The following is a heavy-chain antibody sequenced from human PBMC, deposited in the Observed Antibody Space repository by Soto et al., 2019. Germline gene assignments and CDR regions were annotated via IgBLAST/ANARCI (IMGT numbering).Heavy chain of an antibody. CDR3: ATLIGYCSSTSCLNWFDP. Sequence: ASVKVSCKASGYTFTSYGISWVRQAPGKGLEWMGGFDPEDGETIYAQKFQGRVTMTEDTSTDTAYMELSSLRSEDTAVYYCATLIGYCSSTSCLNWFDPWGQGTLVTVSS. V-gene: IGHV1-24*01. CDR2: FDPEDGET. CDR1: GYTFTSYG. D-gene: IGHD2-2*01. J-gene: IGHJ5*02.